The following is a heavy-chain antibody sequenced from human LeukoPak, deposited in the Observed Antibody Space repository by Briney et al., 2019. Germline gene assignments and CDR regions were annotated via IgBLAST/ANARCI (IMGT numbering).Heavy chain of an antibody. V-gene: IGHV4-34*01. CDR2: INHSGST. CDR1: GGSFSGYY. Sequence: PSETLSLTCAVYGGSFSGYYWSRIRQPPGKGLEWIGEINHSGSTNYNPSLKSRVTISVDTSKNQFSLKLSSVTAADTAVYYCARGVVVVPAAIKGYNWFDPWGQGTLVTVSS. J-gene: IGHJ5*02. CDR3: ARGVVVVPAAIKGYNWFDP. D-gene: IGHD2-2*01.